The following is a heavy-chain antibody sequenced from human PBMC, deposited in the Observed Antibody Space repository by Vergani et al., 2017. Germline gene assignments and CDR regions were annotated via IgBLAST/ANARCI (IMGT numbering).Heavy chain of an antibody. Sequence: EVQLVESGGGLVKPGGSLRLSCAASGFTFSSYSMNWVRKAPGKGLEWVSSISSSSSYIYYADSVKGRFTISRDNAKNSLYLQMNSLRAEDTAVYYCARARPSNFDYYDSSGYYYVAYYGMDVWGQGTTVTVSS. D-gene: IGHD3-22*01. V-gene: IGHV3-21*01. CDR3: ARARPSNFDYYDSSGYYYVAYYGMDV. CDR1: GFTFSSYS. J-gene: IGHJ6*02. CDR2: ISSSSSYI.